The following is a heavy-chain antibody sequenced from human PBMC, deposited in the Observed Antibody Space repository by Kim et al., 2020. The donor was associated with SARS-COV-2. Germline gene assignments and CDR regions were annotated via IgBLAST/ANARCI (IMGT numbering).Heavy chain of an antibody. CDR3: ARDPSWGALDY. Sequence: GGSLRLSCAASGFTFSSSWMSWVRQSPGKGLEWVANMKPDGSEKFYVDSVKGRFTVSRDNAKKSSYLQMNSLRPEDTAVYYCARDPSWGALDYWGQGTLATVSS. D-gene: IGHD1-26*01. CDR1: GFTFSSSW. V-gene: IGHV3-7*03. J-gene: IGHJ4*02. CDR2: MKPDGSEK.